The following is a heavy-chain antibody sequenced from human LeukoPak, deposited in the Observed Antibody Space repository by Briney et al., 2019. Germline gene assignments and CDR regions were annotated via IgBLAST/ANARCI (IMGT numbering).Heavy chain of an antibody. V-gene: IGHV1-8*01. CDR2: MNPNSGNT. J-gene: IGHJ3*02. CDR3: ARGSPYDSCGYDAFDI. Sequence: EASVKVSCKASGYTFTSYDINWVRQATGQGLEWMGWMNPNSGNTGYAQKFQGRVTMTRTTSISTAYMEPSSLRSEDTAVYYCARGSPYDSCGYDAFDIWGQGTMVTVSS. D-gene: IGHD3-22*01. CDR1: GYTFTSYD.